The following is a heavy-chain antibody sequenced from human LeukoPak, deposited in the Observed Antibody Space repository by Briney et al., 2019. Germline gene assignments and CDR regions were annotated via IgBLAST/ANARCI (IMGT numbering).Heavy chain of an antibody. J-gene: IGHJ4*02. CDR1: GFTFSSYA. Sequence: GGSLRLSCAASGFTFSSYAMSWVRQAPGKGLEWVSLISGNGGSTYYADSVKGRFTISRDNSKNTLYLQMSSLRAEDTAVYYCAKDQKMHGDCWGQGTLVTVSS. CDR3: AKDQKMHGDC. D-gene: IGHD5-24*01. V-gene: IGHV3-23*01. CDR2: ISGNGGST.